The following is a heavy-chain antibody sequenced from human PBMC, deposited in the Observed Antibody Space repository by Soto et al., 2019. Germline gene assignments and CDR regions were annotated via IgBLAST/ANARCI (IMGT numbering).Heavy chain of an antibody. CDR3: ARLNPIAAAFDY. J-gene: IGHJ4*02. CDR2: ISSNGGST. D-gene: IGHD6-13*01. Sequence: EVQLVESGGGLVQPGGSLRLSCAASGFTFSYYAMHWVRQAPGKGLEYVSAISSNGGSTYYANSVKGRFTISRDNSKKTLYRQMGSLRAEDMAVYYCARLNPIAAAFDYWGQGTLVTVSS. CDR1: GFTFSYYA. V-gene: IGHV3-64*01.